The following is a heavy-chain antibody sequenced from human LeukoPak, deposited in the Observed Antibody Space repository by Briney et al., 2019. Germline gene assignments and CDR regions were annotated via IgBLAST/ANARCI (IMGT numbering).Heavy chain of an antibody. V-gene: IGHV3-23*01. D-gene: IGHD3-3*01. Sequence: PGGSLRLSCAASGFTFSSYAMSWVRQAPGKGLEWVSAFSGSGGSTYYADSVKGRFTISRDNAKNSLYLQMNSLRAEDTAVYYCARARRFLEWSTYYFDYWGQGTLVTVSS. J-gene: IGHJ4*02. CDR3: ARARRFLEWSTYYFDY. CDR1: GFTFSSYA. CDR2: FSGSGGST.